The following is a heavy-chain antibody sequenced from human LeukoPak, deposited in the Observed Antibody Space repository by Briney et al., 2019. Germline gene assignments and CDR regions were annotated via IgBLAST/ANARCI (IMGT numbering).Heavy chain of an antibody. CDR2: INPNSGGT. J-gene: IGHJ5*02. Sequence: ASVKVSCKASGSTLTGSYITSGPQAPGQGLEWMGWINPNSGGTNYAQKFQGRVTMTRDTSISTAYMALSRLRAVGPAGYHCAIAIRFGGLHYYLFDPWGQGTLVTVSS. D-gene: IGHD3-10*01. CDR1: GSTLTGSY. V-gene: IGHV1-2*02. CDR3: AIAIRFGGLHYYLFDP.